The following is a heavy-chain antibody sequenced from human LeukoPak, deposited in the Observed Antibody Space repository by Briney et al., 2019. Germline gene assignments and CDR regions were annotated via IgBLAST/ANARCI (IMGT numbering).Heavy chain of an antibody. CDR1: GFSFAYYA. CDR2: ITANGDST. V-gene: IGHV3-43*02. J-gene: IGHJ4*02. CDR3: AKDIEAGTAGFSFDY. Sequence: GGSLRLSCAASGFSFAYYAMHWVRQAPGRGLEWVSLITANGDSTYYADSVKGRFTISRDNSKNSLSLQMNSLRTEDTALYYCAKDIEAGTAGFSFDYWGQGTLVAVSS. D-gene: IGHD2-21*02.